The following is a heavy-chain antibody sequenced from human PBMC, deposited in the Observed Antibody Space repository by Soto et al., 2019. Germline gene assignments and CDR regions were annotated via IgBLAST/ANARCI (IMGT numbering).Heavy chain of an antibody. Sequence: EVQLVESGGGLVQPGGSLKLSCAASGFTFSGSAMHWFRQASGKGLEWVGRIRSKANSYATAYAASVKGRFTISRDDSKNTAYLQMNSLKTEDTAVYYCTILRIAAAGTRKSDYWGQGTLVTVSS. J-gene: IGHJ4*02. D-gene: IGHD6-13*01. V-gene: IGHV3-73*02. CDR2: IRSKANSYAT. CDR3: TILRIAAAGTRKSDY. CDR1: GFTFSGSA.